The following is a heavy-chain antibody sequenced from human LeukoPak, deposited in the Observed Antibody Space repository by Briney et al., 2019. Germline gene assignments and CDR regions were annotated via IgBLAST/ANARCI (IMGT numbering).Heavy chain of an antibody. Sequence: ASVKVSCKASGGTFSSHTISWVRQAPGQGLEWMGRIIPILGIANYAQKFQGRVTITADKSTSTAYMELSSLRSEDTAVYYCARDIIAAAGTDAFDIWGQGTMVTVSS. V-gene: IGHV1-69*04. CDR2: IIPILGIA. J-gene: IGHJ3*02. D-gene: IGHD6-13*01. CDR1: GGTFSSHT. CDR3: ARDIIAAAGTDAFDI.